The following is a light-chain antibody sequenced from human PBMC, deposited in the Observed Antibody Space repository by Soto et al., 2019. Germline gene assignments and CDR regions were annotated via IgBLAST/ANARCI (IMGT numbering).Light chain of an antibody. J-gene: IGKJ1*01. CDR1: QDISRF. Sequence: DVQMTQSPSAMSASVGDRVTIACRASQDISRFVAWFQHKPGRAPERLIYETSSLQPGVPSRFSGSGSGTEFTLAISGLQPEDFATYYCQQYNSFPWTFGLGTKVEIK. V-gene: IGKV1-17*03. CDR2: ETS. CDR3: QQYNSFPWT.